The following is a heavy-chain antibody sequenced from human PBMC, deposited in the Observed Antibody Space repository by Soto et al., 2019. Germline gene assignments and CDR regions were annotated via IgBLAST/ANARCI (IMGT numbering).Heavy chain of an antibody. V-gene: IGHV3-64*01. J-gene: IGHJ6*03. Sequence: EVQLAESGGGLAQPGGSLRLSCAASGFTLSGYAMDWVRQAPGKGLEYVSGISSNGVGKYYANSVQGRFTISRDNSKNSVYLQMCSLRHEDMAVYYCARRARPDVYYMYVCGTGTTVTVSS. D-gene: IGHD6-6*01. CDR3: ARRARPDVYYMYV. CDR1: GFTLSGYA. CDR2: ISSNGVGK.